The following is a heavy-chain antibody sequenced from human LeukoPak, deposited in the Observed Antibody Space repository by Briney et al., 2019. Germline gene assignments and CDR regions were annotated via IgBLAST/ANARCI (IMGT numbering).Heavy chain of an antibody. CDR3: ARDNGYYDYVWGSYRPGTAFDI. CDR1: GGSISSYY. J-gene: IGHJ3*02. V-gene: IGHV4-59*01. CDR2: IYYSGST. Sequence: SETLSLTCTVSGGSISSYYWSWIRQPPGKGLEWIGYIYYSGSTNYNPSLKSRVTISVDTSKNQFSLKLSSVTAADTAVYYYARDNGYYDYVWGSYRPGTAFDIWGQGTVVTVSS. D-gene: IGHD3-16*02.